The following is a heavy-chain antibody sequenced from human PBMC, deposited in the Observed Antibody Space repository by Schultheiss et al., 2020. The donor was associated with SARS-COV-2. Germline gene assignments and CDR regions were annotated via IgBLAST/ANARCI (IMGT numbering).Heavy chain of an antibody. J-gene: IGHJ3*02. CDR2: INAYNGNT. D-gene: IGHD6-19*01. V-gene: IGHV1-18*04. CDR3: ASAASGGRSSGWFQVAFDI. CDR1: GYTFTNYG. Sequence: ASVKVSCKPSGYTFTNYGINWVRQAPGQGLEWMGWINAYNGNTNYAQKLQGRVTMTTDTSTSTAYLELRSLRSDDTAVYYCASAASGGRSSGWFQVAFDIWGQGTMVTVSS.